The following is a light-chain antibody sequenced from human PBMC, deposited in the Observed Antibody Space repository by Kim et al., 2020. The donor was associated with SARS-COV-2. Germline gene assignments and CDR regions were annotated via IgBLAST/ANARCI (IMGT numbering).Light chain of an antibody. CDR3: QAWDSTTSYV. CDR1: ELGDKN. V-gene: IGLV3-1*01. Sequence: SSELTQPPSMSVSPGQTASITCSGDELGDKNVCWYQQKPGQSPVLVIYQHTKRPSGIPERFSGSNSGDTATLTISGTQAMDEADYYCQAWDSTTSYVFGTGTKVTVL. CDR2: QHT. J-gene: IGLJ1*01.